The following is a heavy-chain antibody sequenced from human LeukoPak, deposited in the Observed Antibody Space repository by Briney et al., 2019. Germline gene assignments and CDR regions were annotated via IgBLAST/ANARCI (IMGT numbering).Heavy chain of an antibody. J-gene: IGHJ6*03. D-gene: IGHD2-2*01. CDR3: ARDRRIVVPAAYYYYMDV. V-gene: IGHV1-2*02. Sequence: ASVKVSCKASGYTFTGYYMHWVRQAPGQGLEWMGWINPNSGGTNYAQKFQGRVTMTRDTSISTAYMELSRLRSDDTAVYYCARDRRIVVPAAYYYYMDVWGKGTTVTVSS. CDR1: GYTFTGYY. CDR2: INPNSGGT.